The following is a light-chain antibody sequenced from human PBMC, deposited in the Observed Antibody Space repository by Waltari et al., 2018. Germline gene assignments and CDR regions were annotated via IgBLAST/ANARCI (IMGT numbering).Light chain of an antibody. CDR2: GAA. J-gene: IGKJ2*01. V-gene: IGKV3D-15*01. CDR3: QQYNNWPPYT. Sequence: DIVMTQSPATLYVSPGERATLSCRASQSVSSNLAWNQQKPGLAPRLLIYGAATRATGIPARFSGSVSGTEVTLTISSLQSEDFAVYYGQQYNNWPPYTFGQGTKLEI. CDR1: QSVSSN.